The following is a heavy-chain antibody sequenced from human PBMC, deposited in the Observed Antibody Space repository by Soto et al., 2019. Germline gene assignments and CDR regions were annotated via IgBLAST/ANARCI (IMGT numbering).Heavy chain of an antibody. V-gene: IGHV3-30*18. Sequence: PGGSLRFSGSPCACTLSSYGMHRVRQTPGKGIEWAAVISYDGSNKYYADSVKGRVTSSRDYSKNTLYLQMNSLRAEDTAVYYCAKEQNYGFWSGLIPNRDGMDVWGQGTTVTVSS. D-gene: IGHD3-3*01. CDR1: ACTLSSYG. J-gene: IGHJ6*02. CDR2: ISYDGSNK. CDR3: AKEQNYGFWSGLIPNRDGMDV.